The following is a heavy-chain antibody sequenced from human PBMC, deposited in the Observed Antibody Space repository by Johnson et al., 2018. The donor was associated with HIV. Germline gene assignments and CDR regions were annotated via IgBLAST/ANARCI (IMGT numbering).Heavy chain of an antibody. V-gene: IGHV3-23*04. J-gene: IGHJ3*02. Sequence: VQLVESGGGLVQPGGSLRLSCAASGFTFSNYAMSWVRQAPGRGLEWVSSLRGSGRSTYYADSVTGRFTISREDSNNTLYLQMHSLRAEDTGLYYCTTARNRLWSSSGWVGFWAFDIWGQGTMVTVSS. CDR3: TTARNRLWSSSGWVGFWAFDI. CDR1: GFTFSNYA. D-gene: IGHD6-19*01. CDR2: LRGSGRST.